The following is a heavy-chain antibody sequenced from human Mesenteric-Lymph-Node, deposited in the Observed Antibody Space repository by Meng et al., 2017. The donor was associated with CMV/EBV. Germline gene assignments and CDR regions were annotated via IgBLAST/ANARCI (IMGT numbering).Heavy chain of an antibody. CDR1: NYIFMNYG. D-gene: IGHD2-2*01. CDR3: ARAGSGRVCPSCYACPLDV. J-gene: IGHJ6*02. V-gene: IGHV1-18*04. CDR2: ISGYSGDT. Sequence: ASVKVSCKAFNYIFMNYGFTWVRQAPGLGPEWMGWISGYSGDTHYAQKFQGRVTMTTDKSTATAYMELRSLTYDDTAVYYCARAGSGRVCPSCYACPLDVWGQGTTVTVSS.